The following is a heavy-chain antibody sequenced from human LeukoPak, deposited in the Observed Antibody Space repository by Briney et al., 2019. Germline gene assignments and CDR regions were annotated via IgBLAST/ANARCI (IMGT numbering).Heavy chain of an antibody. V-gene: IGHV3-11*01. J-gene: IGHJ4*02. Sequence: PGGSLRLSCAASGFTFSDYYMSWIRQAPGKGLEWVSYISSSGSTIYYADSVKGRFTISRDNAKNSLYLQMNSLRAEDTAVYYCARWYYYDSSDNFDYWGQGTLVTVSS. CDR3: ARWYYYDSSDNFDY. D-gene: IGHD3-22*01. CDR1: GFTFSDYY. CDR2: ISSSGSTI.